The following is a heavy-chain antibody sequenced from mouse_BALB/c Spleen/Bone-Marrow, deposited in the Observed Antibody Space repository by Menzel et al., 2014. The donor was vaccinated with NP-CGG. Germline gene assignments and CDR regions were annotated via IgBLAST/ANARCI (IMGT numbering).Heavy chain of an antibody. J-gene: IGHJ2*01. D-gene: IGHD1-1*01. V-gene: IGHV1-14*01. CDR3: APNYYGKGYFDY. CDR2: INPYNDDT. Sequence: EVQVVESGPDLVKPGASVKMSCKASGYTFTNYIMHWVKQTPGQGLEWIGYINPYNDDTKYNEKFKNKATLTSDKSSSTAYMELSSLTSDDSAIYYCAPNYYGKGYFDYWGQGTTLTVSS. CDR1: GYTFTNYI.